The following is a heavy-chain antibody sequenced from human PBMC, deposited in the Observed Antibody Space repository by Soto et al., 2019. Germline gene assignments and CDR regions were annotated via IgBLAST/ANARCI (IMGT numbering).Heavy chain of an antibody. CDR3: ARDMSPNQWLVPYYYYGMDV. V-gene: IGHV3-48*02. CDR2: ISSSSSTI. J-gene: IGHJ6*02. Sequence: GGSLRLSCAASGFTFSSYSMNWVRQAPGKGLGWVSYISSSSSTIYYADSVKGRFTISRDNAKNSLYLQMNSLRDEDTAVYYCARDMSPNQWLVPYYYYGMDVWGQGTTVTVSS. D-gene: IGHD6-19*01. CDR1: GFTFSSYS.